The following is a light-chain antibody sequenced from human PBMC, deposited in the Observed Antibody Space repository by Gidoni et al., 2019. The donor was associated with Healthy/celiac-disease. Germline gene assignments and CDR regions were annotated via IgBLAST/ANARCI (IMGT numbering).Light chain of an antibody. CDR2: GKN. J-gene: IGLJ1*01. V-gene: IGLV3-19*01. CDR3: NSRDNSGNHYV. Sequence: SSELTQDPAVSVALGQTVRITCPGDSLRSYYASWYQQKPGQAPVLVIYGKNNRPSGIPDRFSGSSSGNTASLTITGAQAEDEADYYCNSRDNSGNHYVFGTGTKVTVL. CDR1: SLRSYY.